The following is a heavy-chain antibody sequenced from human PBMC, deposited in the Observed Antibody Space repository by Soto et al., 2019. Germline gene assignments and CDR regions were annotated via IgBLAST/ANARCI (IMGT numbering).Heavy chain of an antibody. V-gene: IGHV6-1*01. D-gene: IGHD2-15*01. CDR2: TYYRSKWYN. J-gene: IGHJ6*02. CDR3: ASTLLFPGGMDV. CDR1: GDSVSSNSAA. Sequence: PSQTLSLTCAISGDSVSSNSAAWNWIRQSASRGLEWLGRTYYRSKWYNDYAVSVKSRITINPDTSKNQFSLQLNSVTPEDTAVYYCASTLLFPGGMDVWGQGTTVTVSS.